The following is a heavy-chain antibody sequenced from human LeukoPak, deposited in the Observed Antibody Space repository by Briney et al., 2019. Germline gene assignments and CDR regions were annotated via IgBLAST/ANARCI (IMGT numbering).Heavy chain of an antibody. CDR2: IKEDGTVK. V-gene: IGHV3-7*03. D-gene: IGHD6-19*01. CDR3: ARDSTWLLDY. J-gene: IGHJ4*02. CDR1: GFTFRSHW. Sequence: GGSLRLSCTASGFTFRSHWMTWVRQPPGKGLEWVANIKEDGTVKYYVDSVKGRFTISRDNTKNIMYLEMNSLRADDTAVYFCARDSTWLLDYWGQGTLITVSS.